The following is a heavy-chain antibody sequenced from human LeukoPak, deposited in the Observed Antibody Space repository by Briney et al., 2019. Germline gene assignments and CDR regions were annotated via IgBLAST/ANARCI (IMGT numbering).Heavy chain of an antibody. CDR3: ARGPPDCSSTSCYAFDAFDI. V-gene: IGHV4-39*07. CDR1: GGSISITSYY. Sequence: SETLSLTCTVSGGSISITSYYWGWIRRPPGKGLEWIGSMYSSGSTYYNPSLKSRVTISVDTSKNQFSLKLSSVTAADTAVYYCARGPPDCSSTSCYAFDAFDIWGQGTMVTVSS. J-gene: IGHJ3*02. CDR2: MYSSGST. D-gene: IGHD2-2*01.